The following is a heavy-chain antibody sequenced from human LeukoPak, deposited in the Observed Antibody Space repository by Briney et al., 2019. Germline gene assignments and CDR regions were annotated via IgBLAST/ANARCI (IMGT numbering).Heavy chain of an antibody. J-gene: IGHJ6*03. CDR3: ARAQTPVTTYYYYYMDL. CDR2: IGTAGDT. CDR1: GFTFSSYA. V-gene: IGHV3-13*01. Sequence: PGGSLRLSCAASGFTFSSYAMSWVRQAPGKGLEWVSSIGTAGDTSYAGSVKGRFTISRENAKNSLYLQMNSLRAGDTAVYYCARAQTPVTTYYYYYMDLWGKGTTVTVSS. D-gene: IGHD4-17*01.